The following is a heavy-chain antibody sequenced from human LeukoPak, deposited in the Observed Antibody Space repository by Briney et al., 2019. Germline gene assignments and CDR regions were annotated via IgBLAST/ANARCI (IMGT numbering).Heavy chain of an antibody. CDR2: IKQDGSEK. Sequence: GGSLRLSCAASGFTFTTYTMTWVRQAPGKGLEWVANIKQDGSEKYYVDSVKGRFTISRDNAKNSLYLQMNSLRAEDTAVYYCARDRGVVPNDYWGQGTLVTVSS. J-gene: IGHJ4*02. V-gene: IGHV3-7*01. CDR3: ARDRGVVPNDY. CDR1: GFTFTTYT. D-gene: IGHD3-3*01.